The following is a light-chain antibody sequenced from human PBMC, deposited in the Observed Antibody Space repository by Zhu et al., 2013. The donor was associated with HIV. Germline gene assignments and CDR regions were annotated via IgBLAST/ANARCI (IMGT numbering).Light chain of an antibody. Sequence: EIVLTQSPATLSLSPGERATLSCRASQSVSNYLAWYQQKPGQSPRLLIYGASNRATGIPDRFSGSGSGTDFTLTISRLEPEDFAVYYCQQYGSSLLTFGPGTKVDIK. J-gene: IGKJ3*01. CDR2: GAS. V-gene: IGKV3-20*01. CDR3: QQYGSSLLT. CDR1: QSVSNY.